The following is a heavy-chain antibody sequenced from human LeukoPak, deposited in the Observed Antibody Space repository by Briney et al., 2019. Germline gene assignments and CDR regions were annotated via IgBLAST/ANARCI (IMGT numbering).Heavy chain of an antibody. CDR2: IYTSGST. D-gene: IGHD6-6*01. CDR1: GYSISSGYY. CDR3: ARDGSWTDAFDI. J-gene: IGHJ3*02. V-gene: IGHV4-61*02. Sequence: SETLSLTCTVSGYSISSGYYWSWIRQPAGKGLEWIGRIYTSGSTNYNPSLKSRVTISVDKSKNQFSLKLSSVTAADTAVYYCARDGSWTDAFDIWGQGTMVTVSS.